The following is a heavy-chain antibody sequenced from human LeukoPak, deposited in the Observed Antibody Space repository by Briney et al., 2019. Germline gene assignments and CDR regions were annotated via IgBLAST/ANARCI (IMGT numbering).Heavy chain of an antibody. CDR3: IVFGDSNH. Sequence: GGSLRLSCAASGFTFSSYAMSWVRQAPGKGLEWVSAISGSGASTYYADSVKGRFTISRDTSKNTLYLQINSLRVEDTAVYYCIVFGDSNHWGQGTLVTVSS. CDR2: ISGSGAST. CDR1: GFTFSSYA. J-gene: IGHJ5*02. D-gene: IGHD4-17*01. V-gene: IGHV3-23*01.